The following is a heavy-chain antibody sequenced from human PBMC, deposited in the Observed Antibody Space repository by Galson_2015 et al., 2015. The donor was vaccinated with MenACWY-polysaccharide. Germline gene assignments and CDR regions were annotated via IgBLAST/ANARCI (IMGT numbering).Heavy chain of an antibody. V-gene: IGHV1-46*01. CDR1: GYTFTSYY. CDR2: INPSGGST. Sequence: SVKVSCKASGYTFTSYYMHWVRQAPGQGLEWMGIINPSGGSTSYAQKFQGRVTMTRDTSTSTVYMELSSLRSEDTAVYYCARDRYDPPLHYGMDVWGQGTTVTVSS. D-gene: IGHD3-3*01. CDR3: ARDRYDPPLHYGMDV. J-gene: IGHJ6*02.